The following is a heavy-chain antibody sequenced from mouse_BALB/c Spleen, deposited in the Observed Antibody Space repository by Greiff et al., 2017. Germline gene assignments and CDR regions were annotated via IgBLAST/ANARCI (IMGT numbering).Heavy chain of an antibody. V-gene: IGHV2-6-7*01. D-gene: IGHD1-1*01. CDR3: ARGGDYYGSSSYYYAMDY. CDR1: GFSLTGYG. Sequence: QVQLKESGPGLVAPSQSLSITCTVSGFSLTGYGVNWVRRPPGKGLEWLGMIWGDGSTDYNSALKSRLSISKDNSKSQVFLKMNSLQTDDTARYYCARGGDYYGSSSYYYAMDYWGQGTSVTVSS. CDR2: IWGDGST. J-gene: IGHJ4*01.